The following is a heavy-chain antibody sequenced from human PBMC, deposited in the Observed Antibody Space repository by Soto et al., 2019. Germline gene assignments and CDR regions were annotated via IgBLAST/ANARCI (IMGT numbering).Heavy chain of an antibody. CDR1: GLAFRSYS. Sequence: GGSRRLSCAAGGLAFRSYSMNWGHQAPGKGLEWVSYISSSSSSIYYEGSVKGGFTISRDNAKNSLYLQMNSLRDEDTAVYYCASFDDAGYDFWSGPVFDYSRQGTLVTVSS. V-gene: IGHV3-48*02. CDR3: ASFDDAGYDFWSGPVFDY. D-gene: IGHD3-3*01. CDR2: ISSSSSSI. J-gene: IGHJ4*02.